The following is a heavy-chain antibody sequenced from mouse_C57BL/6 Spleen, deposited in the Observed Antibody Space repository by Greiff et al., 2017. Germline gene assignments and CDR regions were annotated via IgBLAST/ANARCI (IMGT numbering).Heavy chain of an antibody. CDR3: ARDYYGSSYDY. D-gene: IGHD1-1*01. Sequence: EVQGVESGGDLVKPGGSLKLSCAASGFTFSSYGMSWVRQTPDKRLEWVATISSGGSYTYYPDSVKGRFTISRDNAKNTLYLQMSSLKSEDTAMDYCARDYYGSSYDYWGQGTTLTVSS. J-gene: IGHJ2*01. CDR1: GFTFSSYG. V-gene: IGHV5-6*01. CDR2: ISSGGSYT.